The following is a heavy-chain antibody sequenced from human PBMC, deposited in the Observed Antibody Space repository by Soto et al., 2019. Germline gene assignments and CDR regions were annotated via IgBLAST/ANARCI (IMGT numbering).Heavy chain of an antibody. CDR3: ARGGYYDNVWGKLSHYGLDV. V-gene: IGHV1-18*01. D-gene: IGHD3-16*01. CDR2: ISPYNDQT. J-gene: IGHJ6*02. Sequence: QVQLVQSASEVMKPGASVKVSCKASGYTFIRYGITWVRQAPGQRLEWMGWISPYNDQTIYAQKLQGRVTMTADTSTXTXYXQLTSLKSDDTAVYYCARGGYYDNVWGKLSHYGLDVWGQGTSVTVSS. CDR1: GYTFIRYG.